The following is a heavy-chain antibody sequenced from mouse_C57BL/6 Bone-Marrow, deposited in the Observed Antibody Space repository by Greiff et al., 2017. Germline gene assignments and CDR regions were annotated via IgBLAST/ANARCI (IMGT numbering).Heavy chain of an antibody. CDR2: LLPGSGST. Sequence: VQLVESGAELMKPGASVKLSCKATGYTFTGYWIEWVKQRPGHGLEWIGELLPGSGSTNHNEKFKGKDTFTADTSSHTAYMHLRSLTTEDSAIYYCSTGSNYVGYWGQGTTLTVSS. V-gene: IGHV1-9*01. CDR1: GYTFTGYW. J-gene: IGHJ2*01. CDR3: STGSNYVGY.